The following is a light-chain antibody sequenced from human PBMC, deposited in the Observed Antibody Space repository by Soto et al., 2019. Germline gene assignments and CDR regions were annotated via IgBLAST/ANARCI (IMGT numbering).Light chain of an antibody. CDR2: AAS. V-gene: IGKV1-12*01. CDR1: QGIGSW. J-gene: IGKJ1*01. Sequence: DIQMTQSPSSVSASVGDRVTITCRASQGIGSWLAWYQQKPGKAPKLLIYAASSLQSGVPSRFSGSGSGTDFTLTISSLQFEDFATHYCQQANSFPWTFGQGTKVEIK. CDR3: QQANSFPWT.